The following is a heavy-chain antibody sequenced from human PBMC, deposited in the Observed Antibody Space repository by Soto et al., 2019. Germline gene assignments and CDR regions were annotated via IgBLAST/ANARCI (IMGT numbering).Heavy chain of an antibody. CDR2: IKQSGSEK. CDR3: ARGRYISAAGTSYYFDY. Sequence: EVHLVESGGDLVQPGGSLRLSCAASGFTFSSYWMSWVRQAPGKGLEWVANIKQSGSEKYYVDSVKGRFTISRDNARNSLSLQMNSLTADDTAVYYCARGRYISAAGTSYYFDYWGQGTLVTVSS. V-gene: IGHV3-7*01. D-gene: IGHD6-13*01. J-gene: IGHJ4*02. CDR1: GFTFSSYW.